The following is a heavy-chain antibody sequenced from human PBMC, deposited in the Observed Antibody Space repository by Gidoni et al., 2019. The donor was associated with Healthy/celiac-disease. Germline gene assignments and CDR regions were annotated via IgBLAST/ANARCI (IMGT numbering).Heavy chain of an antibody. CDR2: IWYDGSNK. V-gene: IGHV3-33*01. D-gene: IGHD3-9*01. CDR3: ARDPSSILTGYYTGGMDV. Sequence: PGKGLEWVAVIWYDGSNKYYADSVKGRFTISRDNSKNTLYLQMNSLRAEDTAVYYCARDPSSILTGYYTGGMDVWGQGTTVTVSS. J-gene: IGHJ6*02.